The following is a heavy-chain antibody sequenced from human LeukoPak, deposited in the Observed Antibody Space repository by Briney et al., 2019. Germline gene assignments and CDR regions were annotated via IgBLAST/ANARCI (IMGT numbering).Heavy chain of an antibody. D-gene: IGHD3-16*01. J-gene: IGHJ5*02. V-gene: IGHV3-30*02. CDR3: AKDRPIKGGFDP. CDR2: IHSDGNKK. Sequence: GGSLRLSCVVSGFSLTTFGILWVRQAPGKGLEWVAFIHSDGNKKYYTESVRGRFTISRENSKNTVYLEMNSLTAEDTAVFYYAKDRPIKGGFDPWGQGTPVTVS. CDR1: GFSLTTFG.